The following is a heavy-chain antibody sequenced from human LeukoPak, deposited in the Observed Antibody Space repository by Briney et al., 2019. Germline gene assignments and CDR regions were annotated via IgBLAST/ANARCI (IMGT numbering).Heavy chain of an antibody. Sequence: GGSLGLSCAASGFTFSNYAMSWVRQAPGKGLEWVSAITGSGGNTYYADSVKGRFTISRDNSKNTVFLQMNSLRAEDTAVYYCAKWGDYDVLTGYYVSDYWGQGTLVTVSS. J-gene: IGHJ4*02. D-gene: IGHD3-9*01. CDR3: AKWGDYDVLTGYYVSDY. CDR1: GFTFSNYA. V-gene: IGHV3-23*01. CDR2: ITGSGGNT.